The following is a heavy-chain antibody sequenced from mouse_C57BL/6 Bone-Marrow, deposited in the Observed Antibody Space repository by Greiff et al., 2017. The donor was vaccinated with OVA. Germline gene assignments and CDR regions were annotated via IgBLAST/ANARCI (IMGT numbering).Heavy chain of an antibody. CDR2: IYPGSGSP. V-gene: IGHV1-55*01. CDR3: LITTVVSNLYYFDY. Sequence: QVQLKQPGAELVKPGASVKMSCKASGYTFTSYWITWVKQRPGHGLEWIGDIYPGSGSPNYNEKFKSKATLTVDTSSSTAYMQLSSLTSEDSAVYYCLITTVVSNLYYFDYWGQGTTLTVSS. D-gene: IGHD1-1*01. J-gene: IGHJ2*01. CDR1: GYTFTSYW.